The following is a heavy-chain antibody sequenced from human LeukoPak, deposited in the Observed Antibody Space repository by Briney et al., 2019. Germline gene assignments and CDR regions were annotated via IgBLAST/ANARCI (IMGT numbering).Heavy chain of an antibody. CDR1: GYTFTGYY. J-gene: IGHJ5*02. Sequence: ASVKVSCKASGYTFTGYYMHWVRQAPGQGLEWMGWINPNGGGTNYAQKFQGRVTMTRDTSITTAYMELSRLRSDDTAVYYCARDFWSGFNWFDPWGQGTLVTVPS. CDR2: INPNGGGT. CDR3: ARDFWSGFNWFDP. V-gene: IGHV1-2*02. D-gene: IGHD3-3*01.